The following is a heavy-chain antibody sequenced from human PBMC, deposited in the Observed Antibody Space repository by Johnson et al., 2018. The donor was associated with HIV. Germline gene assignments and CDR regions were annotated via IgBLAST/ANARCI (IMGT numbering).Heavy chain of an antibody. CDR3: AQTTVTRARGAFDF. V-gene: IGHV3-30*14. CDR1: GFTFSSYA. J-gene: IGHJ3*01. CDR2: ISYDGSNK. Sequence: VQLVESGGGVVQPGRSLRLSCAASGFTFSSYAMHWVRQAPGKGLEWVAVISYDGSNKYYADSVKGRFTISRDNSKNTLYLQMTSLRAEDTAVYYCAQTTVTRARGAFDFWGQGTMVTVSS. D-gene: IGHD4-11*01.